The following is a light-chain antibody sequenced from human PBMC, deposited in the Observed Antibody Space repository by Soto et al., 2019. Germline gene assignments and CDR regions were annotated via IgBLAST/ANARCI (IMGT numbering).Light chain of an antibody. CDR1: SSNIGAGYD. J-gene: IGLJ2*01. V-gene: IGLV1-40*01. Sequence: QSVLTQPPSVSGAPGQRVTISCTGSSSNIGAGYDVHWYQQLPGTAPKLLIYNNNNRPSGVPDRFSGSKSVTSASLAITGLQADDEADYYCQSYDSSLSGVVLGGGTKLTVL. CDR3: QSYDSSLSGVV. CDR2: NNN.